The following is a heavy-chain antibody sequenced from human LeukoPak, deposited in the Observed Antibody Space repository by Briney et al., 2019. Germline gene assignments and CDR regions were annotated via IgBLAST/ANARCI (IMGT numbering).Heavy chain of an antibody. CDR1: GFTFKSYA. CDR3: ARDAVLMVYAHYYYYMDV. D-gene: IGHD2-8*01. V-gene: IGHV3-21*01. J-gene: IGHJ6*03. Sequence: GGSLRLSCAASGFTFKSYAMTWVRQAPGEGLEWVSSISSSSSYIYYADSVKGRFTISRDNAKNSLYLQMNSLRAEDTAVYYCARDAVLMVYAHYYYYMDVWGKGTTVTVSS. CDR2: ISSSSSYI.